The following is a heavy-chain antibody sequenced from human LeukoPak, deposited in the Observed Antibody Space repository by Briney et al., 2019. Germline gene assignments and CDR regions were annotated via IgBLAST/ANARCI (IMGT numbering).Heavy chain of an antibody. D-gene: IGHD6-13*01. CDR2: INHSGNT. CDR3: ARLAAAGRFTYYYMDV. V-gene: IGHV4-38-2*02. CDR1: DYSISSDYY. Sequence: PSETLSLTCTVFDYSISSDYYWGWIRQPPGKGLEWIGSINHSGNTYYSPSLKSRVTISVDTSKKQFSLKVTSVTPADTAMYYCARLAAAGRFTYYYMDVWGKGTTVTVSS. J-gene: IGHJ6*03.